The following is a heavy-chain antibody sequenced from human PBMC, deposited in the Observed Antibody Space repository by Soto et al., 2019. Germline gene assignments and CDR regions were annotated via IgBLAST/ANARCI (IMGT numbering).Heavy chain of an antibody. J-gene: IGHJ4*02. V-gene: IGHV4-59*08. Sequence: SETQSLTCTVSGGSIGHYYWSWIRQPPGKGLEWIGYIYYSGSTNYNPSLKSRVTISVDTSKNQFSLKLSSVTAADTAVYYCARQDYSSGYDYWGQGTLVTSPQ. CDR2: IYYSGST. D-gene: IGHD6-19*01. CDR1: GGSIGHYY. CDR3: ARQDYSSGYDY.